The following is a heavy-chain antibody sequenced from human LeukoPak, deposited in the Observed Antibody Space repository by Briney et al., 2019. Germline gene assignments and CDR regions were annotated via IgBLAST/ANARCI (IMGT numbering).Heavy chain of an antibody. D-gene: IGHD3-16*01. CDR2: ISGSGGST. J-gene: IGHJ6*03. Sequence: GGSLRLSCAASGFTFSSYAMSWVRQAPGKGLEWVSAISGSGGSTYYADSVKGRFTISRDNSKNTLYLQMNSLRVEDTAVYYCAKPAYAGYYYYMDVWGEGTTVTVSS. CDR3: AKPAYAGYYYYMDV. V-gene: IGHV3-23*01. CDR1: GFTFSSYA.